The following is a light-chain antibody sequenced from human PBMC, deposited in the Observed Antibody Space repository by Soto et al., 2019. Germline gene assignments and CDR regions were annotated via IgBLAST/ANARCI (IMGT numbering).Light chain of an antibody. V-gene: IGLV2-8*01. CDR3: SSFASSNTWV. Sequence: QSVPTQPPSASGSPGHSVTDSCTGTSSDVGAYNYVSWYQQHAGKAPKLVIYEVTKRPSGVPDRFSGSKSANTAALTVSGLQAEDEADYYCSSFASSNTWVFGGATKLTVL. CDR1: SSDVGAYNY. J-gene: IGLJ3*02. CDR2: EVT.